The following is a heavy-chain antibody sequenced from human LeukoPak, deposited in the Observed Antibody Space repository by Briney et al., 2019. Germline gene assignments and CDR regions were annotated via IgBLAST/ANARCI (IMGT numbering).Heavy chain of an antibody. CDR1: GFTFSDYY. Sequence: GGSLRLSCAASGFTFSDYYMSWIRQAPGKGLEWVSYISSSSSYTNYADSVKGRFTISRDNAKNSLSLQMNSLRAEDTAVYYCARDRGGGSGTIWAFDIWGQGTMVTVSS. D-gene: IGHD3-10*01. CDR2: ISSSSSYT. CDR3: ARDRGGGSGTIWAFDI. V-gene: IGHV3-11*05. J-gene: IGHJ3*02.